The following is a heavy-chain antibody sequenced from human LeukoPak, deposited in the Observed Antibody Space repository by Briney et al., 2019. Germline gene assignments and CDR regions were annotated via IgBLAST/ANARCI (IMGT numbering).Heavy chain of an antibody. Sequence: GGSLRLSCAASGFTFSNYAMTWVRQAPGKGLAWVSTITGSGAVTYYADSVEGRFTISRDNSKKTLYLHMNSLRAEDTAAYYCASNPPTVAGNDYWGQGTLVTVSS. CDR1: GFTFSNYA. CDR2: ITGSGAVT. J-gene: IGHJ4*02. CDR3: ASNPPTVAGNDY. V-gene: IGHV3-23*01. D-gene: IGHD6-19*01.